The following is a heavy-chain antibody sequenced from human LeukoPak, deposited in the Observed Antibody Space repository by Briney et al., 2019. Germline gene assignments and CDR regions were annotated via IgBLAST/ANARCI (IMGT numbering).Heavy chain of an antibody. J-gene: IGHJ3*02. Sequence: IIYPGDSDTRYSPSFQGQVTISADKSINTAYLQWSSLKASDTAMYYCARSTTVTTLYAFDIWGQGTMVTVSS. CDR2: IYPGDSDT. D-gene: IGHD4-17*01. V-gene: IGHV5-51*01. CDR3: ARSTTVTTLYAFDI.